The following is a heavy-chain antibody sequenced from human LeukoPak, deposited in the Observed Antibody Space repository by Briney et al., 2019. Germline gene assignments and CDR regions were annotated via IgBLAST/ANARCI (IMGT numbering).Heavy chain of an antibody. CDR3: AELGITMIGGV. Sequence: GGSLRLSCTASGFTFSSYSMNWVRQVPGKGLEWVSYISSSGSAIYYADSVKGRFTISRDNAKNSLYLQMNSLRAEDTAVYYCAELGITMIGGVWGKGTTVTISS. J-gene: IGHJ6*04. V-gene: IGHV3-48*04. CDR1: GFTFSSYS. CDR2: ISSSGSAI. D-gene: IGHD3-10*02.